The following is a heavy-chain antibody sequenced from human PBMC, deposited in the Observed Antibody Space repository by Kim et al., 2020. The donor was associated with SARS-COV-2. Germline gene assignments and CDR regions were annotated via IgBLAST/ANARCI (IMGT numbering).Heavy chain of an antibody. CDR3: AGDLILLPHWYFDL. J-gene: IGHJ2*01. CDR2: IYHSGST. Sequence: SETLSLTCTVSGYSISSGYYWGWIRQPPGKGLEWIGSIYHSGSTYYNPSPKSRVTISVDTSKNQFSLKLSSVTAADTAVYYCAGDLILLPHWYFDLWGRG. D-gene: IGHD3-22*01. CDR1: GYSISSGYY. V-gene: IGHV4-38-2*02.